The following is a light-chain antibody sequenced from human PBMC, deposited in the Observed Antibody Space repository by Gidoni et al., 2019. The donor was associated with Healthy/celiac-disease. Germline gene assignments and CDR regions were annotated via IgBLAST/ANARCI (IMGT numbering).Light chain of an antibody. V-gene: IGLV1-44*01. CDR1: SSNIGSNT. Sequence: QSVLTQPPSASGTPGQRVTISCSGSSSNIGSNTVNWYQQLPGTAPKLLIYSNNQLPSGVPDRFSGSKSGTSASLAISGLQSEDEADYYCAAGDDSLNGVVFGGGTKLTV. J-gene: IGLJ2*01. CDR3: AAGDDSLNGVV. CDR2: SNN.